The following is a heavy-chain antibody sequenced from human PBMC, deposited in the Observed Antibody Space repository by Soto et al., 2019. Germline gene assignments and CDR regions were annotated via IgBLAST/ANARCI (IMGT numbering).Heavy chain of an antibody. CDR2: LNRDGYT. J-gene: IGHJ6*04. Sequence: PGGSLRLSCVACGFTVSSKYMSWVRQAPGEGLEWVSLLNRDGYTYYADSVKGRFTISRDDSKNTLNLQMNSLRAEDTAVYYCTRDDVPCSGGSCYGVPMAPWGKGTTVTVSS. V-gene: IGHV3-66*01. CDR1: GFTVSSKY. D-gene: IGHD2-15*01. CDR3: TRDDVPCSGGSCYGVPMAP.